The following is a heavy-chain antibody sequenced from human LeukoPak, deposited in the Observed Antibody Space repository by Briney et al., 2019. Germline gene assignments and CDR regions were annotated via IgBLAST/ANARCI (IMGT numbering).Heavy chain of an antibody. D-gene: IGHD1-26*01. CDR3: ARRRDLYSGSYYPFDY. Sequence: GESLKISCKGSGYSFTNYWIGWVRQMPGKGLKWIGIIYPGDSYARYSPSFQGQVTISADKSISTAYLQWSSLKASDTAMYYCARRRDLYSGSYYPFDYWGQGTLVTVSS. J-gene: IGHJ4*02. V-gene: IGHV5-51*01. CDR2: IYPGDSYA. CDR1: GYSFTNYW.